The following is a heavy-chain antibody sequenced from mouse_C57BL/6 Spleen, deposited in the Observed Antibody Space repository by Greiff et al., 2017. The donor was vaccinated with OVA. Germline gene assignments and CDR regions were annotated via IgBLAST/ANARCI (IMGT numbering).Heavy chain of an antibody. Sequence: VQLQQSGAELVRPGASVTLSCKASGYTFTDYDMHWVKQTPVHGLEWIGAIDPETGGTAYNQKFKGKAILTADKSSSTAYIELRSLTSEDSAVDYCTGDDYSYAMEYWGQGTSVTVSS. CDR3: TGDDYSYAMEY. CDR1: GYTFTDYD. J-gene: IGHJ4*01. CDR2: IDPETGGT. V-gene: IGHV1-15*01. D-gene: IGHD2-4*01.